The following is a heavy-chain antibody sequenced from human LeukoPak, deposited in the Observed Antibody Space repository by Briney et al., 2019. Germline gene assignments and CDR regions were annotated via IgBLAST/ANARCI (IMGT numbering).Heavy chain of an antibody. CDR1: GFTFSTYS. V-gene: IGHV3-21*01. CDR2: ITSSSRYI. Sequence: GGSLRLSCAASGFTFSTYSMNWVRQAPGKGLEWVSSITSSSRYIYYADSVKGRFTISRDNAKTSLYLQMNSLRAEDTAVYYCARGPDYYDSSGSIDYWGQGTLVTVSS. D-gene: IGHD3-22*01. J-gene: IGHJ4*02. CDR3: ARGPDYYDSSGSIDY.